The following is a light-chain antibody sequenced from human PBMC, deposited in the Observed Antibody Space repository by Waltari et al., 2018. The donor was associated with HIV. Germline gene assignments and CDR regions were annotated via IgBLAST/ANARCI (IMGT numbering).Light chain of an antibody. J-gene: IGKJ2*01. CDR3: QQNIHWPPYT. CDR1: QSVSGN. V-gene: IGKV3-15*01. Sequence: ETVLTQSPVTLSVSPGERVTLSCTASQSVSGNLVWYQQKPGQAPRLLIYAASSRATDIPARFSGSGSGTDYTLTISNLQSEDSAVYYCQQNIHWPPYTFGQGTKLEIK. CDR2: AAS.